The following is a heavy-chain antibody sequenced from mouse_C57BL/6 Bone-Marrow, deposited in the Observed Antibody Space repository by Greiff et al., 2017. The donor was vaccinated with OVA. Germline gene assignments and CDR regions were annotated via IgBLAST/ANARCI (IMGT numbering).Heavy chain of an antibody. J-gene: IGHJ4*01. CDR3: ARCPYYYCSSYYAMDY. D-gene: IGHD1-1*01. Sequence: VQLQQSGAELVRPGTSVKVSCKASGYAFTNYLIEWVKQRPGQGLEWIGVINPGSGGTNYNEKFKGKATLTADKSSSTAYMPLSSLTSEDSAVYFCARCPYYYCSSYYAMDYWGQGTSVTVSS. V-gene: IGHV1-54*01. CDR2: INPGSGGT. CDR1: GYAFTNYL.